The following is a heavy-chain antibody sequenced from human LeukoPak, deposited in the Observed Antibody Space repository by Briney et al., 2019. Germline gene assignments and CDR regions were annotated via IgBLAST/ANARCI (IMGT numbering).Heavy chain of an antibody. V-gene: IGHV3-21*01. Sequence: GGSLRLSCAASGFTFSSYSMNWVRQAPGKGLEWVSSISSSSSYIYYADSVKGRFTISRDNAKNSLYLQMNSLRAEGTAVYYCARADRPWGLDAFDIWGQGTMVTVSS. J-gene: IGHJ3*02. CDR1: GFTFSSYS. CDR3: ARADRPWGLDAFDI. CDR2: ISSSSSYI. D-gene: IGHD3-16*01.